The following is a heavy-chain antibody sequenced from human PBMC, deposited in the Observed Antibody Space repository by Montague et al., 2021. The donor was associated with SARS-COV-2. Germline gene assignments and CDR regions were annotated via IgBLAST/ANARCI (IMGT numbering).Heavy chain of an antibody. J-gene: IGHJ4*02. CDR3: AKTGATSQPYYDY. Sequence: SLRLSCAASGFTFTSYAMTWVRQAPGKGLEWVSAISGDCNYVYXXXSXXGRFTFSRDNSKDTLYLQMNSLRAEDTAVYYCAKTGATSQPYYDYWGQGTLVAVSS. D-gene: IGHD5-12*01. V-gene: IGHV3-23*01. CDR2: ISGDCNYV. CDR1: GFTFTSYA.